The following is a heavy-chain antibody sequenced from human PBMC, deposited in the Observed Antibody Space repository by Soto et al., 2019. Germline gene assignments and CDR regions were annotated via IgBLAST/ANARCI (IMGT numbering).Heavy chain of an antibody. Sequence: GGSLRLSCVASGFTFSAYWMSWVRQAPGKGLEWVANIRQDGSAKDYVDSVKGRFTISRDNAKNSQYLLMNSLRVEDTAVYYCARDHPAPMGDSWGQGTLVTVSS. CDR2: IRQDGSAK. J-gene: IGHJ4*02. D-gene: IGHD3-10*01. V-gene: IGHV3-7*04. CDR3: ARDHPAPMGDS. CDR1: GFTFSAYW.